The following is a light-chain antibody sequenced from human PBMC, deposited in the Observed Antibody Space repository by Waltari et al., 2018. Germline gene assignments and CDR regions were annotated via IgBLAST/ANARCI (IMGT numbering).Light chain of an antibody. CDR2: GAS. Sequence: VLTQSPGTLSLSPGESATLSCRASQSLTNRYLAWYQQKPGQAPRLVIYGASSRAACIPDRFSGSGSGTDFTLTISRLEPEDFAVYYCQQYGSSIMYTFGQGTKLEIK. CDR3: QQYGSSIMYT. J-gene: IGKJ2*01. V-gene: IGKV3-20*01. CDR1: QSLTNRY.